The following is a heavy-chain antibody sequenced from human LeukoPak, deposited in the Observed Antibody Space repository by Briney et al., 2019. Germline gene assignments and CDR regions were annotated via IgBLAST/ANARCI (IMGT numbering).Heavy chain of an antibody. CDR1: GYTFTSYD. J-gene: IGHJ5*02. V-gene: IGHV1-8*01. Sequence: GASVKVSCKASGYTFTSYDINWVRQAPGQGLEWMGWMNPNSGNTGYAQKFQGRVTMTRNTSISTAYMELSSLRSEDTAVYYCARVHTIFGVVIDNWFDPWGQGTLVTVSS. D-gene: IGHD3-3*01. CDR2: MNPNSGNT. CDR3: ARVHTIFGVVIDNWFDP.